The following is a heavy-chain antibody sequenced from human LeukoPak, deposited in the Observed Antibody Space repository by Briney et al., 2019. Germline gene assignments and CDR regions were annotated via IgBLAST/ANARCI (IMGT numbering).Heavy chain of an antibody. Sequence: PERSLRLSCVASAFTFSNYRMHWVRQAPGKGLEWVAVIAYDGSNEYYADSVKGRFTISRDNSQNTLYLQMNSTRPEDTAVYYCATLDFGDYKVDYWGQGTLVTVSS. CDR3: ATLDFGDYKVDY. V-gene: IGHV3-30-3*01. CDR2: IAYDGSNE. CDR1: AFTFSNYR. J-gene: IGHJ4*02. D-gene: IGHD4-17*01.